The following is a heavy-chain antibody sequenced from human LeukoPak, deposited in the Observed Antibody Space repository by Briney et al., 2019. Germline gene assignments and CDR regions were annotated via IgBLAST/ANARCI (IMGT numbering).Heavy chain of an antibody. CDR2: ISSSSSTI. CDR3: ARDEYCSSTSCYVGDYYFDY. V-gene: IGHV3-48*01. CDR1: GFTFSSYS. J-gene: IGHJ4*02. D-gene: IGHD2-2*01. Sequence: GGSLRLSCAASGFTFSSYSMNWVRQALGKGVEWVSYISSSSSTIYYADSVKGRFTISRDNAKNSLYLQMNSLRAEDTAVYYCARDEYCSSTSCYVGDYYFDYWGQGTLVTVSS.